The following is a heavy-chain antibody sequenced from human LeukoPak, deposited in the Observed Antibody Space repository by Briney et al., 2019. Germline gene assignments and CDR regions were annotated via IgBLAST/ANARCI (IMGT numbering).Heavy chain of an antibody. J-gene: IGHJ4*02. CDR2: ISGTGDNT. CDR3: AKSLGAVTTALIGY. Sequence: GGSLRLSCAASGITFSSHGMSWVRQAPGKGLEWVSSISGTGDNTYYADSVKGRFTISRDNSKNTLYLQMNSLRAEDTAVYYCAKSLGAVTTALIGYWGQGALVTVSS. D-gene: IGHD1-26*01. V-gene: IGHV3-23*01. CDR1: GITFSSHG.